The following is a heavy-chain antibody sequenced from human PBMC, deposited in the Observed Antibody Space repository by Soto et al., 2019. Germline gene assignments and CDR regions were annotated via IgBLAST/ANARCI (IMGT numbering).Heavy chain of an antibody. CDR1: GYSFTTYW. J-gene: IGHJ4*02. Sequence: GESLKISCKGSGYSFTTYWIGWVRQMPGKGLEWMGIIYPGDSDTRYSPSFQGQVTISADKSISTAYLQWSSLKASDTAMYYCARLRYCSGGHCYFDYWGPGTLVTVSS. V-gene: IGHV5-51*01. D-gene: IGHD2-15*01. CDR2: IYPGDSDT. CDR3: ARLRYCSGGHCYFDY.